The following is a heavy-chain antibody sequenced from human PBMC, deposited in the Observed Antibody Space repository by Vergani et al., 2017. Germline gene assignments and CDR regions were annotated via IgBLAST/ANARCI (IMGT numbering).Heavy chain of an antibody. V-gene: IGHV3-23*01. CDR1: GFTFSSYA. J-gene: IGHJ6*02. CDR3: ARKHISNYYDSSGYYYMGYYYGMDV. CDR2: IKNTGDST. Sequence: EVQLLESGGGLVQPGGSLRLSCAASGFTFSSYAMSWVRQGHGQGLEWVSSIKNTGDSTHYADSVKGRFTISRDNSKNTLYLQMNSLRVEDTAVYYFARKHISNYYDSSGYYYMGYYYGMDVWGQGTTVTVSS. D-gene: IGHD3-22*01.